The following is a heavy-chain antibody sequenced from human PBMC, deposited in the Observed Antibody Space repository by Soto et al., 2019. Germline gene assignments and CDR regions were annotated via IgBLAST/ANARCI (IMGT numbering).Heavy chain of an antibody. V-gene: IGHV3-11*01. D-gene: IGHD1-1*01. CDR2: ISSSGSAM. J-gene: IGHJ6*02. CDR1: GFIVSDYY. CDR3: ARAPTGTTPGHRYYYYGMDV. Sequence: GSLRLSGAASGFIVSDYYMSWMREAPGKGLDWVSYISSSGSAMYYADAVKGRFTISRDNAKHSLYLQMNSLRAEDTAVYYCARAPTGTTPGHRYYYYGMDVWGQGTTVTVSS.